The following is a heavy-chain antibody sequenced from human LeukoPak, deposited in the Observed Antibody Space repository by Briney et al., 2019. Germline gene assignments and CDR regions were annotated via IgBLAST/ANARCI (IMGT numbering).Heavy chain of an antibody. CDR3: ASLTGYSSNWPDY. D-gene: IGHD6-13*01. J-gene: IGHJ4*02. CDR1: GDSISSNY. V-gene: IGHV4-4*07. Sequence: SETLSLTCTVSGDSISSNYWSWIRQPAGKGLEWIGRIYTSGYTNYNPSLKSRVAMSLDTSKNQFSLKLSSVTAADTAVYYCASLTGYSSNWPDYWGQGTLVTVSS. CDR2: IYTSGYT.